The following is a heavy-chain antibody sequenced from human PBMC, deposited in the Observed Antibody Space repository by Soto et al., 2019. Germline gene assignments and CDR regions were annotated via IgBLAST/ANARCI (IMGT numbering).Heavy chain of an antibody. Sequence: GGSLRLSCAASGITFSDYYMSWILQAPGKGLEWVSYISSSSSYTNYADSVKGRFTISRDNAKNSLYLQMNSLRAEDTAVYYCAREVRYYYGMEVWGQGTTVTVSS. V-gene: IGHV3-11*05. CDR2: ISSSSSYT. J-gene: IGHJ6*02. D-gene: IGHD3-22*01. CDR1: GITFSDYY. CDR3: AREVRYYYGMEV.